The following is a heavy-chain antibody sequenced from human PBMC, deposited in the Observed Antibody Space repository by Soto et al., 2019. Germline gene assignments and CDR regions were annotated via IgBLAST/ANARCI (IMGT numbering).Heavy chain of an antibody. J-gene: IGHJ4*02. CDR2: IYYSGST. CDR3: ARGSDYGGGLFDY. CDR1: GGSISSYY. D-gene: IGHD4-17*01. Sequence: SETLSLTCTVSGGSISSYYWSWIRQPPGKGLEWIGYIYYSGSTNYNPSLKSRVTISVDTSKNQFSLKLSSVTAADTAVYYCARGSDYGGGLFDYWGQGTLVTVSS. V-gene: IGHV4-59*01.